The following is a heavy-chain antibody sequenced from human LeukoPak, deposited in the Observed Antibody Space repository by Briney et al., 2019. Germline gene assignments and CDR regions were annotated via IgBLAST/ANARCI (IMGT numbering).Heavy chain of an antibody. CDR1: GFTFSSYA. Sequence: GGSLRLSCAASGFTFSSYAMSWVRQAPGKGLEWVSGINSSGDRTHYADSVKGRFTISRDNSKNTLYLQMNSLRAEDTAVYYCARARYYDILTGTPSGFDPWGQGTLVTVSS. CDR2: INSSGDRT. D-gene: IGHD3-9*01. CDR3: ARARYYDILTGTPSGFDP. J-gene: IGHJ5*02. V-gene: IGHV3-23*01.